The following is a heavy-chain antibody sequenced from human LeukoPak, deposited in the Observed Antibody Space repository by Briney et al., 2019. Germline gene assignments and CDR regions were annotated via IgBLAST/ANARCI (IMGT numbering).Heavy chain of an antibody. D-gene: IGHD5-24*01. CDR1: GFSFGSYG. CDR2: MHPKSGGT. CDR3: ARDTLGWLQSDD. Sequence: GGSLRLSCAASGFSFGSYGMHWVRQAPGQGLEWMGWMHPKSGGTNYGQKFQGRVTMTRDTSISTAYMELSRLTSDDTAVYYCARDTLGWLQSDDWGQGTLVTVSS. J-gene: IGHJ4*02. V-gene: IGHV1-2*02.